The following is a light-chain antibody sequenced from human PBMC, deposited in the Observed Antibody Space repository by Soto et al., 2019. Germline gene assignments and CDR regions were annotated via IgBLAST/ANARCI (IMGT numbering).Light chain of an antibody. CDR3: QQYDNLTLT. CDR1: QDISNY. J-gene: IGKJ4*01. CDR2: DAS. V-gene: IGKV1-33*01. Sequence: DIPMTQSPSSLSASVGDRVTITCQASQDISNYLNWYQQKPGKAPKLLIYDASNLETGVPSRFSGSGSGTDFTFTISSLQPEDMSTYYCQQYDNLTLTFGGGTKVEIK.